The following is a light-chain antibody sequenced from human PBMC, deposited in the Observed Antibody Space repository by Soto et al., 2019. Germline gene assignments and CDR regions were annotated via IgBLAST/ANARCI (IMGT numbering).Light chain of an antibody. Sequence: EIVLTQSPGTLSLSPGDGATLSCRASQSVSSGYLAWYQQKPGQAPRLLIYGASRRAGGIPDRFSGSGSGTDFTLSISRLEPEDFAVYWCQHYGNSPTFGQGTRVLIK. CDR3: QHYGNSPT. CDR2: GAS. V-gene: IGKV3-20*01. CDR1: QSVSSGY. J-gene: IGKJ1*01.